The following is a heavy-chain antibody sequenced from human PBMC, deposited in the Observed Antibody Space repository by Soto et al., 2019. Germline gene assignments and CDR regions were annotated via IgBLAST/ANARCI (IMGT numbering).Heavy chain of an antibody. CDR1: GFTFSNNG. Sequence: QVQPVESGGGAVQPGRSLRLSCAASGFTFSNNGIHWVRQAPGKGLEWVAVILSDGINKYYADSVKGRSTISRDNSKNTLFLQMNSLTVEDTAVYYCAMDLYGGSSRFDYWGQGTLVTVSS. CDR3: AMDLYGGSSRFDY. J-gene: IGHJ4*02. CDR2: ILSDGINK. V-gene: IGHV3-30*03. D-gene: IGHD2-15*01.